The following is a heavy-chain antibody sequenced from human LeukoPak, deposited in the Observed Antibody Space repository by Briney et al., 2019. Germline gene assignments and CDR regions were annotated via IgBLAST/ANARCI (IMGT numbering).Heavy chain of an antibody. CDR1: GFSFNNYR. D-gene: IGHD6-25*01. Sequence: GGSLRLSCVASGFSFNNYRMTWDRQAPGKGLEWVANIKQDGSEKQYVDSVKGRFAISRDNAKKSLYLQINTLRAEDTAVYYCVRGPHIAATSYWGQGTLVTVSS. CDR3: VRGPHIAATSY. J-gene: IGHJ4*02. V-gene: IGHV3-7*03. CDR2: IKQDGSEK.